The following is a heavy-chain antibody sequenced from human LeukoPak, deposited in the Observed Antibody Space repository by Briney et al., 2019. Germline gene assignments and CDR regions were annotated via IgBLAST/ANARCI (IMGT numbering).Heavy chain of an antibody. J-gene: IGHJ4*02. D-gene: IGHD3-10*01. CDR3: ARGLGTMVRGVIITSL. V-gene: IGHV1-8*02. Sequence: GASVKVSCKASGYTFTSYAMNWVRQAPGQGLEWMGWMNPNSGNTGYAQKFQGRVTMTRNTSISTAYMELSSLRSEDTAVYYCARGLGTMVRGVIITSLWGQGTLVTVSS. CDR1: GYTFTSYA. CDR2: MNPNSGNT.